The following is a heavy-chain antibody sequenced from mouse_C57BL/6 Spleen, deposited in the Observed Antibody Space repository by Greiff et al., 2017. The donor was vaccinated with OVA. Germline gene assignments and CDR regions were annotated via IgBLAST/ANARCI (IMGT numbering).Heavy chain of an antibody. J-gene: IGHJ1*03. Sequence: EVQLVESGEGLVKPGGSLKLSCAASGFTFSSYAMSWVRQTPEKRLEWVAYISSGGDYIYYADTVKGRFTISRDNARNTLYLQMSSLKSEDTAMYYCTRDRYGNTGYFDVWGTGTTVTVSS. CDR2: ISSGGDYI. CDR1: GFTFSSYA. D-gene: IGHD2-1*01. CDR3: TRDRYGNTGYFDV. V-gene: IGHV5-9-1*02.